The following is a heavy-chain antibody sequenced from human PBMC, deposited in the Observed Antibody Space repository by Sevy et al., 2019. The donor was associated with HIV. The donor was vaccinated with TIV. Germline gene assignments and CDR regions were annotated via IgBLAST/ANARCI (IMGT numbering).Heavy chain of an antibody. CDR1: GFTFSYYG. CDR2: ISSSFNYI. V-gene: IGHV3-21*01. Sequence: GGSLRLPCAASGFTFSYYGMNWVRQAPGKGLEWVSSISSSFNYIYYADSVKGRFTISRDNANNSLYLQMNSLTAEDTAVYYCARVGFTSSWYDAFDVWGQGTMVTVSS. D-gene: IGHD6-13*01. CDR3: ARVGFTSSWYDAFDV. J-gene: IGHJ3*01.